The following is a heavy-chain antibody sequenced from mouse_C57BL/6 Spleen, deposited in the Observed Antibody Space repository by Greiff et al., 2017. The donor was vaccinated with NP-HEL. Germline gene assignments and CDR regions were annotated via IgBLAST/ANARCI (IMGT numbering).Heavy chain of an antibody. V-gene: IGHV5-4*01. CDR3: AREGRGAWFAY. Sequence: EVNVVESGGGLVKPGGSLKLSCAASGFTFSSYAMSWVRQTPEKRLEWVATISDGGSYTYYPDNVKGRFTISRDNAKNNLYLQMSHLKSEDTAMYYCAREGRGAWFAYWGQGTLVTVSA. CDR2: ISDGGSYT. J-gene: IGHJ3*01. CDR1: GFTFSSYA.